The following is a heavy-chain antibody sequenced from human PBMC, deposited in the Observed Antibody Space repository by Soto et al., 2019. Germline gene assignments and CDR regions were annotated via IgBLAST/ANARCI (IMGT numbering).Heavy chain of an antibody. CDR1: GGSISSGGYS. D-gene: IGHD2-15*01. CDR3: AREDRGYCSGGSCYSNGMDV. CDR2: IYHSGST. J-gene: IGHJ6*02. V-gene: IGHV4-30-2*01. Sequence: QLQLQESGSGLVKPSQTLSLTCAVSGGSISSGGYSWSWIRQPPGKGLEWIGYIYHSGSTYYNPSLKSRVTRSVDRSKNQFSLKLSSVTAADTAVYYCAREDRGYCSGGSCYSNGMDVWGQGTTVTVSS.